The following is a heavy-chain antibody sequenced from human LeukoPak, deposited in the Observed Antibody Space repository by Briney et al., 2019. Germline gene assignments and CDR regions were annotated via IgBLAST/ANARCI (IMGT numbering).Heavy chain of an antibody. V-gene: IGHV3-30*04. D-gene: IGHD3-10*01. CDR2: ISYDGSNK. CDR1: GFTFSSYA. Sequence: PGGSLRLSCAASGFTFSSYAMHWVRQAPGKGLEWVAVISYDGSNKYYADSVKGRFTISRDNSKNTLYLQMNSLRAEDTAVYYCANVGSGSSTSPQVFDYWGQGTLVTVSS. CDR3: ANVGSGSSTSPQVFDY. J-gene: IGHJ4*02.